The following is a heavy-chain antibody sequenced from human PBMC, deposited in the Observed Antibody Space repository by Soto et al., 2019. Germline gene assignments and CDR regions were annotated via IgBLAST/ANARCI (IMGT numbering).Heavy chain of an antibody. CDR2: IYPGDSDT. D-gene: IGHD3-22*01. V-gene: IGHV5-51*01. CDR1: GYSFTSYW. Sequence: GESLKISCKGSGYSFTSYWIGWVRQMPGKGLEWMGIIYPGDSDTRYSPSFQGQVTISADKSISTAYLQWSSLKASDTAMYYCARHGVHYYDSSGYRPPPFDYWGQGPLVTVSS. CDR3: ARHGVHYYDSSGYRPPPFDY. J-gene: IGHJ4*02.